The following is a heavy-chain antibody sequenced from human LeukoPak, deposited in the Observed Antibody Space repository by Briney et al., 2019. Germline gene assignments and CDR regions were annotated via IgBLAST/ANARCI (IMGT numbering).Heavy chain of an antibody. J-gene: IGHJ4*02. Sequence: GGSLRLSCAASRFTFSSYAMTWVRQAPGKGLEWVSAITASGDDSYYADSVKGRFAISRDNSKNTFYLQMISLRAEDTAIYYCAKDRRQISVATTFDSWGQVTLVTVSS. CDR3: AKDRRQISVATTFDS. D-gene: IGHD5-12*01. V-gene: IGHV3-23*01. CDR2: ITASGDDS. CDR1: RFTFSSYA.